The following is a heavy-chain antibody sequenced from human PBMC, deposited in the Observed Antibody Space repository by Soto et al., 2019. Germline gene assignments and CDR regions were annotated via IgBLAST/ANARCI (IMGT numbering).Heavy chain of an antibody. CDR1: GGTFSRYS. V-gene: IGHV1-69*08. CDR3: AREDRDRETGLVPAAIDGMDV. D-gene: IGHD2-2*01. Sequence: QVQLVQSGAEVKKPGSSVKVSCKASGGTFSRYSITWVRQAPGHGLEWIGRIIPIFGIPTYAQKFQGRDTFTADESTSTAYMEPSSLRSGDTAVYYCAREDRDRETGLVPAAIDGMDVWGQGTTVTVSS. CDR2: IIPIFGIP. J-gene: IGHJ6*02.